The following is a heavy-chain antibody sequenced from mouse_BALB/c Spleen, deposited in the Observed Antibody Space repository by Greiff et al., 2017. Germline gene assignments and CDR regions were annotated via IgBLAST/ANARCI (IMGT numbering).Heavy chain of an antibody. CDR1: GFTFSSFG. V-gene: IGHV5-17*02. CDR3: ARRGYGYSVDY. J-gene: IGHJ4*01. D-gene: IGHD2-2*01. CDR2: ISSGSSTF. Sequence: DVKLVESGGGLVQPGGSRKLSCAASGFTFSSFGMHWVRQAPVKGLEWVAFISSGSSTFYYADTVTGRFTISRDNPKNTLFLQMTSLRSEATAMYYCARRGYGYSVDYWGQGTSVTVSA.